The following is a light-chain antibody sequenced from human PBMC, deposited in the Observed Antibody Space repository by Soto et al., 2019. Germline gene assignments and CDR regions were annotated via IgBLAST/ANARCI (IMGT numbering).Light chain of an antibody. J-gene: IGKJ3*01. CDR3: QQRSNWPPLFT. CDR2: DAS. V-gene: IGKV3-11*01. CDR1: QSVSSY. Sequence: EIVLTQSPATLSLSPGERATLSCRASQSVSSYLAWYQQKPGQAPRLLIYDASNRATGIPARFSGSGSATDFTLTISSLEPEDFAVYHCQQRSNWPPLFTVGPGTKVDIK.